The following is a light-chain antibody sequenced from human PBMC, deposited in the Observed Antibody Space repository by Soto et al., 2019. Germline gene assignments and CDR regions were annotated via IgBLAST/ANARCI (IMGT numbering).Light chain of an antibody. Sequence: EIVMTQSPATLSVSPGERATLSCRASQSVSINLAWYQQKPGQAPRLLIYGASTRATGIPARFSGSGSGTDFTLTISSLQSEDFAVYYCQRYNNWPPWTFGQGTKVEIK. V-gene: IGKV3-15*01. CDR2: GAS. CDR1: QSVSIN. CDR3: QRYNNWPPWT. J-gene: IGKJ1*01.